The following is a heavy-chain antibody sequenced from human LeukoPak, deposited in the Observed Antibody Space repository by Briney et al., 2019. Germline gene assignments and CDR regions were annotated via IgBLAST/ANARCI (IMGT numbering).Heavy chain of an antibody. CDR3: AGDSSGWSDY. CDR2: ISYGSNK. V-gene: IGHV3-30-3*01. Sequence: PGRSLRLSCAASGFTFSNYAMHWVRQAPGKGLEWVAVISYGSNKYYADSVKGRFTISRDNSKNTLYVQMNSLRAEDTAVYYCAGDSSGWSDYWGQGTLVTVSS. J-gene: IGHJ4*02. CDR1: GFTFSNYA. D-gene: IGHD6-19*01.